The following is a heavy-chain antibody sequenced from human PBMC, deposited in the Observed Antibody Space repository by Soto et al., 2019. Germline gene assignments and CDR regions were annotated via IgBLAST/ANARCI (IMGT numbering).Heavy chain of an antibody. CDR3: ARDDSSSSYYYYGMDV. V-gene: IGHV1-18*01. CDR2: ISAYNGNT. J-gene: IGHJ6*02. CDR1: GYTFPSYG. Sequence: ASVKVSCKASGYTFPSYGISWVRQAPGQGLEWMGWISAYNGNTNYAQKLQGRVTMTTDTSTSTAYMELRSLRSDDTAVYYCARDDSSSSYYYYGMDVWGQGTTVTVSS. D-gene: IGHD6-6*01.